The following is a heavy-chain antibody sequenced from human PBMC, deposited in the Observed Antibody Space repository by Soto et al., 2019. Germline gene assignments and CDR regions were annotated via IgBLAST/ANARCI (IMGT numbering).Heavy chain of an antibody. CDR3: ARGDRDYYGSGSYYHYYYYYGMDV. CDR1: GFTFSSYS. D-gene: IGHD3-10*01. J-gene: IGHJ6*02. V-gene: IGHV3-21*01. Sequence: PGGSLRLSCAASGFTFSSYSMNWVRQAPGKGLEWVSSISSSSSYIYYADSVKGRFTISRDNAKNSLYLQMNSLRAEDTAVYYCARGDRDYYGSGSYYHYYYYYGMDVWGQGTTVTVSS. CDR2: ISSSSSYI.